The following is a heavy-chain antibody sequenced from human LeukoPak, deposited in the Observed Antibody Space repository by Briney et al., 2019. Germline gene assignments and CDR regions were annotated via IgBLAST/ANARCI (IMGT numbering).Heavy chain of an antibody. Sequence: ASVKVSCKASGYTFTSYGISWVRQAPGQGLEWMGWISAYNGNTNYAQKLQGRVTMTTDTSTSTAYMELRSLRSDDTAVYYCARDRKMATRWSDAFDIWGQGTMVTVSS. J-gene: IGHJ3*02. CDR2: ISAYNGNT. D-gene: IGHD5-24*01. CDR3: ARDRKMATRWSDAFDI. V-gene: IGHV1-18*01. CDR1: GYTFTSYG.